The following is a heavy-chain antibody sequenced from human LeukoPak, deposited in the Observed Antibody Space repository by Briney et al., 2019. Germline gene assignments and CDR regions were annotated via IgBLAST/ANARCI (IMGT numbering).Heavy chain of an antibody. V-gene: IGHV1-18*01. CDR1: GYTFTSYG. Sequence: GASVKVSCKASGYTFTSYGISWVRQAPGQGLEWMGWISAYNGNTNYAQKLQGRVTMTTDTSTSTAYMELRSLRSEDTAVYYCARPPNAGYSSSSSDYYYMDVWGKGTTVTVSS. D-gene: IGHD6-6*01. CDR2: ISAYNGNT. CDR3: ARPPNAGYSSSSSDYYYMDV. J-gene: IGHJ6*03.